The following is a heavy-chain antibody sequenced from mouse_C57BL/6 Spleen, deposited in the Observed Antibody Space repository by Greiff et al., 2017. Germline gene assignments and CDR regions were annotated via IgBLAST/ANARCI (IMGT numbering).Heavy chain of an antibody. CDR2: IYPGDGDT. J-gene: IGHJ2*01. V-gene: IGHV1-80*01. CDR3: ARGGITPYFDY. D-gene: IGHD1-1*01. CDR1: GYAFSSYW. Sequence: QVQLQQSGAELVKPGASVKISCKASGYAFSSYWMNWVKQRPGKGLEWIGQIYPGDGDTNYNGKFKGKATLTADKSSSTAYMQLSSLTSEDSAVYFCARGGITPYFDYWGQGTTLTVSS.